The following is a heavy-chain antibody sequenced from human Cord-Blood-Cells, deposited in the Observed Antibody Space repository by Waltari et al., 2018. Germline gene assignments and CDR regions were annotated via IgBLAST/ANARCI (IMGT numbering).Heavy chain of an antibody. CDR3: AGPTNWGYYYYGMDV. CDR2: IIPIFGTA. J-gene: IGHJ6*02. D-gene: IGHD7-27*01. CDR1: GGTFSSYA. Sequence: QVQLVQSGAEVKKPGSSVKVSCKASGGTFSSYAISWVRQAPGQGLEWMGGIIPIFGTANDAQKFQGRVTITADEPTSTAYMELSSLRSEDTAVYYCAGPTNWGYYYYGMDVWGQGTTVTVSS. V-gene: IGHV1-69*01.